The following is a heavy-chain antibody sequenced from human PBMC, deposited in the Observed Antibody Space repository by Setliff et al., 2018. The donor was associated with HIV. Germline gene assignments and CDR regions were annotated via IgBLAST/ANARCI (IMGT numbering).Heavy chain of an antibody. J-gene: IGHJ3*02. Sequence: SVKVSCKASGGTFSSYAISWVRQAPGQGLEWMGGIIPIFGTANYAQKFQGRVTITTDESTSTAYMELSSLSSEDTAVYYCAGVFGVYYDKEGPYDAFDIWGQGTMVTVSS. CDR3: AGVFGVYYDKEGPYDAFDI. V-gene: IGHV1-69*05. CDR2: IIPIFGTA. D-gene: IGHD3-22*01. CDR1: GGTFSSYA.